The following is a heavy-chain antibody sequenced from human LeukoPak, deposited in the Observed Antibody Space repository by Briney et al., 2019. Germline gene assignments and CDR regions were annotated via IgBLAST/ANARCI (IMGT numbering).Heavy chain of an antibody. D-gene: IGHD6-13*01. CDR3: ARQISSWPYYYYYGMDV. V-gene: IGHV1-46*01. CDR2: INPSGGST. J-gene: IGHJ6*02. CDR1: GYTFTSYY. Sequence: GASVKVSCKASGYTFTSYYMHWVRQAPGQGLEWMGIINPSGGSTSYAQKFQGRVTMTRDTSTSTVYMELSSLRSEDTAVYYCARQISSWPYYYYYGMDVWGQGTTVTVPS.